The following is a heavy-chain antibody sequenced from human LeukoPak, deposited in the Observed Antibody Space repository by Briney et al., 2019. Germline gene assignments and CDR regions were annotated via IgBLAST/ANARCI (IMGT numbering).Heavy chain of an antibody. CDR3: AKSGIAARFSGRYSYNYMDV. CDR2: IYSGGST. J-gene: IGHJ6*03. Sequence: QPGGSLRLSCAASGFTVSSNYMSWVRQAPGKGLEWVSIIYSGGSTYYADSVKGRLTISRDNSKNTLYLQMNSLRAEDTAVYYCAKSGIAARFSGRYSYNYMDVWGKGTTVTVSS. CDR1: GFTVSSNY. V-gene: IGHV3-53*01. D-gene: IGHD6-6*01.